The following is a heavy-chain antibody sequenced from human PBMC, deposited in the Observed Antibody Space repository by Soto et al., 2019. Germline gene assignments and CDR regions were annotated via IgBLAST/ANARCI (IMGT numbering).Heavy chain of an antibody. CDR1: GFTFSSYG. Sequence: GGSLRLSCAASGFTFSSYGMHWVRQAPGKGLEWVAVIWYDGSNKYYADSVKGRFTISRDNSKNTLYLQMNSLRAEDTAVYYCARSFFDYGDYLDYWGQGTLVTVSS. J-gene: IGHJ4*02. CDR3: ARSFFDYGDYLDY. V-gene: IGHV3-33*01. CDR2: IWYDGSNK. D-gene: IGHD4-17*01.